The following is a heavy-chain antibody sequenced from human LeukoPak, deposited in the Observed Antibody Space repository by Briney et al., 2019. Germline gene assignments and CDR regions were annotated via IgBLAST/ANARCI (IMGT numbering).Heavy chain of an antibody. D-gene: IGHD1-26*01. Sequence: SETLSLTCTVSGGSISNYYWSWIRQSPGKGLEWIGYIYYSGSTNYNPSLKSRVTISVDTSKNQFSLKLSSVTAAGTAVYYCASSPWELPPKFDYWGQGTLVTVSS. CDR3: ASSPWELPPKFDY. V-gene: IGHV4-59*01. CDR1: GGSISNYY. CDR2: IYYSGST. J-gene: IGHJ4*02.